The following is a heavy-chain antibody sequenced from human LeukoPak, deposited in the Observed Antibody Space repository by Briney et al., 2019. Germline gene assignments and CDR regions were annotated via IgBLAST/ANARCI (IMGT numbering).Heavy chain of an antibody. D-gene: IGHD1-1*01. J-gene: IGHJ5*02. CDR2: LYAGGST. Sequence: PGGSLRLSCTASGFTMSGIHMNWVRQAPGKGLDWASGLYAGGSTYYAGSVTGRFTISRDDSKNTLYLQMTGLRVDDTAIYYCVRGNGNVGGRLDPWGQGAWVIVSS. V-gene: IGHV3-66*01. CDR3: VRGNGNVGGRLDP. CDR1: GFTMSGIH.